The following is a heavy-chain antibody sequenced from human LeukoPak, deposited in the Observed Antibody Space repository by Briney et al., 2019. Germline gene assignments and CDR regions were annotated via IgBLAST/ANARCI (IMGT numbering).Heavy chain of an antibody. V-gene: IGHV4-59*08. J-gene: IGHJ3*02. CDR3: ARSVSWGLLVRDDAFDI. CDR2: IHYSGST. Sequence: SETLSLTCTVSGGSISSYHWIWIRQPPGKGLEWIGYIHYSGSTNYNPSLKSRVTTSVDMSKKQFSLKLRSVTAADTAVYYCARSVSWGLLVRDDAFDIWGQGTMVTVSS. D-gene: IGHD2-21*01. CDR1: GGSISSYH.